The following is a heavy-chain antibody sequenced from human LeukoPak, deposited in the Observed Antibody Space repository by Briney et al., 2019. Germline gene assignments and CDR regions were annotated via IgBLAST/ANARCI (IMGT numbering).Heavy chain of an antibody. CDR1: GFTFSSYE. D-gene: IGHD2-21*01. Sequence: GGSLRLSCEASGFTFSSYEMNWVRQAPGKGLEWVSYISSSGSRIYYADSVKGRFTISRDNAKNSLYLQMNSLRAEDTAVYYCALTFLVIAAFDIWGQGTMVTVSS. V-gene: IGHV3-48*03. J-gene: IGHJ3*02. CDR2: ISSSGSRI. CDR3: ALTFLVIAAFDI.